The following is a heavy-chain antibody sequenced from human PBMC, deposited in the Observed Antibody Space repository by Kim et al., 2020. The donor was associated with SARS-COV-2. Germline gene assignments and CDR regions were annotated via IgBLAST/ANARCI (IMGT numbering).Heavy chain of an antibody. CDR1: GGTFSSYA. D-gene: IGHD3-10*01. CDR3: ARLITMVRGVSWFDP. J-gene: IGHJ5*02. V-gene: IGHV1-69*13. CDR2: IIPIFGTA. Sequence: SVKVSCKASGGTFSSYAISWVRQAPGQGLEWMGGIIPIFGTANYAQKFQGRVTITADESTSTAYMELSSLRSEDTAVYYCARLITMVRGVSWFDPWGQGTLVTVSS.